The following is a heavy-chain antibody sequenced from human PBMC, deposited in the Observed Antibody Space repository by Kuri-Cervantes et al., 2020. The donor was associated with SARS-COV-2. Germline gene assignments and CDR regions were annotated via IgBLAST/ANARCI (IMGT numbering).Heavy chain of an antibody. V-gene: IGHV3-30-3*01. CDR3: VREASSGWYGLSQYYFDY. Sequence: GESLKISCAASGFTFSSYAMHWVRQAPGKGLEWVAVISYDGSNKYYVDSVKGRFTISRDNSKNTLYLQMNSLRAEDTAVYYCVREASSGWYGLSQYYFDYWGQGTLVTVSS. CDR2: ISYDGSNK. D-gene: IGHD6-19*01. CDR1: GFTFSSYA. J-gene: IGHJ4*02.